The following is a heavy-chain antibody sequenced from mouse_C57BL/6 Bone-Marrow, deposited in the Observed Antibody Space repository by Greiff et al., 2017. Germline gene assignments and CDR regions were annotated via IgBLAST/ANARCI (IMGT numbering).Heavy chain of an antibody. D-gene: IGHD4-1*01. V-gene: IGHV14-2*01. CDR1: GFNITDYY. J-gene: IGHJ3*01. CDR3: ARDWDRFAY. Sequence: VQLKESGAELVKPGASVKLSCTASGFNITDYYMHWVKQRTEQGLEWIGRIDPEGGETKYAPKFQGKATITADTSSNTAYLQLSSLTSEDTAVYYCARDWDRFAYWGQGTRVTVSA. CDR2: IDPEGGET.